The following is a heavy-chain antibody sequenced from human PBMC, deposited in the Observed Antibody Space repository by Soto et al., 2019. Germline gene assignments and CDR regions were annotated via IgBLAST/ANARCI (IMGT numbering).Heavy chain of an antibody. J-gene: IGHJ4*02. CDR2: ISGSGGST. CDR3: AKDLDWVNVGYFDY. D-gene: IGHD3-9*01. Sequence: TGGSLRLSCAASGFTFSSYAMSWVRQAPGKGLEWVSAISGSGGSTYYADSVKGRFTISRDNSKNTLYLQMNSLRAEDTAVYYCAKDLDWVNVGYFDYWGQGTLVTVSS. V-gene: IGHV3-23*01. CDR1: GFTFSSYA.